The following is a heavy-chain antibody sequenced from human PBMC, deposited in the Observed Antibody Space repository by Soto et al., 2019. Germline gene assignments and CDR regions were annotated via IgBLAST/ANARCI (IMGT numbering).Heavy chain of an antibody. CDR3: ARGPYSSGWYVVDY. J-gene: IGHJ4*02. Sequence: SETLSLTCTVSGDSVSSGSYYWSWMRQSPGKGLEWIGYIYYSGSTNYNPSLKSRVTISADTSKNQFSLKLSSVTAADTAVYYCARGPYSSGWYVVDYWGQGTLVTVSS. CDR2: IYYSGST. D-gene: IGHD6-19*01. V-gene: IGHV4-61*01. CDR1: GDSVSSGSYY.